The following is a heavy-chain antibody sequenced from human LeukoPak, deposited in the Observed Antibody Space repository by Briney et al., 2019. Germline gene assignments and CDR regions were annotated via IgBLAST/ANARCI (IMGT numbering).Heavy chain of an antibody. V-gene: IGHV4-34*01. CDR2: INHSGST. D-gene: IGHD3-22*01. CDR1: GGSFSGYY. J-gene: IGHJ4*02. Sequence: TSETLSLTRAVYGGSFSGYYWSWIRQPPGKGLEWLGEINHSGSTTYNPPLKSRVTISVDTSKNQFSLKLSSVTAADTAVYYCARDYYDSSGPTIYFDYWGQGTLVTVSS. CDR3: ARDYYDSSGPTIYFDY.